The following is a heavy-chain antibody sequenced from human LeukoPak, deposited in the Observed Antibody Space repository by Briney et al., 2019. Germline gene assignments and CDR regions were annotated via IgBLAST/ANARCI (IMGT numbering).Heavy chain of an antibody. CDR1: GFTFSSYA. D-gene: IGHD1/OR15-1a*01. CDR3: AREAEQAALLP. Sequence: KSGGSLRLSCAASGFTFSSYAMHWVRQAPGKGLEYVSAISSNGVSTYYANSVKGRFTISRDNSKNTLYLQMGSLRGEDMAVYYCAREAEQAALLPWGQRTLVTVSS. J-gene: IGHJ5*02. V-gene: IGHV3-64*01. CDR2: ISSNGVST.